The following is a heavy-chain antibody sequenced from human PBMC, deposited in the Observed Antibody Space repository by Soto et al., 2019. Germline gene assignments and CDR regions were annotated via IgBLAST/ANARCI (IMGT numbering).Heavy chain of an antibody. D-gene: IGHD2-2*02. CDR1: GYIFTSYG. Sequence: ASVKVSCKASGYIFTSYGISRVRQAPGQGLEWMGWISGYDGNTNYAQKLQGRVTVTTDTSTSTAYMELRSLRSDDTAVYYCARDHCSSTSCYSAVDYWGQGTLVTVSS. V-gene: IGHV1-18*04. J-gene: IGHJ4*02. CDR2: ISGYDGNT. CDR3: ARDHCSSTSCYSAVDY.